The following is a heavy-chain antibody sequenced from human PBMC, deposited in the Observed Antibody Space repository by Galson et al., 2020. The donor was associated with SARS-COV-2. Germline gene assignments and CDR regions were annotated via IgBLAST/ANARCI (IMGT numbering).Heavy chain of an antibody. D-gene: IGHD3-10*01. CDR1: GSSLTTPEVG. CDR3: ARSVRFGEPYFQR. J-gene: IGHJ1*01. V-gene: IGHV2-5*05. Sequence: KMSGPTLVKPTETLTLTCTVSGSSLTTPEVGVGWIRQPPGKALEWLALTYWDDDKRYAPSLLSRLTIAKDTSKNQVVLTMTNMDPADTGTYFCARSVRFGEPYFQRWGQGTLVTVSS. CDR2: TYWDDDK.